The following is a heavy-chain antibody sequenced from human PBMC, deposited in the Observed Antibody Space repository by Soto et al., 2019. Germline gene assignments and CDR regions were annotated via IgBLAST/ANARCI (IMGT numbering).Heavy chain of an antibody. J-gene: IGHJ5*02. Sequence: ASVKVSCKASGYTFTSYGISWVRQAPGQGLEWMGWISAYNGNTNYAQKLQGRVTMTTETSTSTAYMELRSLRSDDTAVYYWARDDPGLLGANWFDPWGQGTLVTVSS. CDR2: ISAYNGNT. V-gene: IGHV1-18*01. D-gene: IGHD3-22*01. CDR3: ARDDPGLLGANWFDP. CDR1: GYTFTSYG.